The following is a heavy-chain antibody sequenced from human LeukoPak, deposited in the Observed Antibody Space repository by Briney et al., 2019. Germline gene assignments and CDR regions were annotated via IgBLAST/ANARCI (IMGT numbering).Heavy chain of an antibody. Sequence: GGSLRLSCAASGITFSSYGMHWVRQAPGKGLEWVAFIRYDGSNKYYADSVKGRFTISRDNSKNTLYLQMNSLRAEDTAVYYCAKERIAAAGIDYWGQGTLVTVSS. CDR2: IRYDGSNK. D-gene: IGHD6-13*01. CDR1: GITFSSYG. J-gene: IGHJ4*02. V-gene: IGHV3-30*02. CDR3: AKERIAAAGIDY.